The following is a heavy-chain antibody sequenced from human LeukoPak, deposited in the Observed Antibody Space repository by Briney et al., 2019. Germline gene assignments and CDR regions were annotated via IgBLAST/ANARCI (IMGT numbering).Heavy chain of an antibody. V-gene: IGHV1-18*01. CDR1: GYTFTSYG. J-gene: IGHJ2*01. CDR2: ISAYNGNT. Sequence: GASVKVSCKASGYTFTSYGISWVRQAPGQGLEWMGWISAYNGNTNYAQKLQGRVTMTTDTSTSTAYMELRSLRSDDTAVYYCARGTAAQLSYWYFDLWGRGTLVTVSS. D-gene: IGHD2-2*01. CDR3: ARGTAAQLSYWYFDL.